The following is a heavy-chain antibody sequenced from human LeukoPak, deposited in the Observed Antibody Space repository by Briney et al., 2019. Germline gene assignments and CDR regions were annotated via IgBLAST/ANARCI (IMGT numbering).Heavy chain of an antibody. D-gene: IGHD3-3*01. Sequence: ASVKVSCKASGYTFTSYAINWVRQATGQGLEWMGWMNPNNGNTGYAQKFQGRVTMTRDTSISKAYMERSSLRSEDTAVYYCVRNDFWSGYPGSWFDPWGQGTLVTVAS. CDR3: VRNDFWSGYPGSWFDP. CDR2: MNPNNGNT. V-gene: IGHV1-8*01. CDR1: GYTFTSYA. J-gene: IGHJ5*02.